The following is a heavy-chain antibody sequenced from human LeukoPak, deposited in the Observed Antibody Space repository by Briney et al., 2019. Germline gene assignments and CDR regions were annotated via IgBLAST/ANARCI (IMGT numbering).Heavy chain of an antibody. V-gene: IGHV4-39*07. J-gene: IGHJ4*02. Sequence: KPSETLSLTCTVSGGSISSSSYYWGWIRQPPGKGLEWIGSIYYSGSTYYNPSLKSRVTISVDTSKNQFSLKLSSVTAADTAVYYCARGFVVAEWELVPPDYWGQGTLVTVSS. D-gene: IGHD1-26*01. CDR1: GGSISSSSYY. CDR2: IYYSGST. CDR3: ARGFVVAEWELVPPDY.